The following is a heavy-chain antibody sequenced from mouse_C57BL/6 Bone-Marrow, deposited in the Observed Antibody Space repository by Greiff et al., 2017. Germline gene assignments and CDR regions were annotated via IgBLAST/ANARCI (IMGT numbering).Heavy chain of an antibody. Sequence: EVQRVESGGDLVKPGGSLKLSCAASGFTFSSYGMSWVRQTPDKRLEWVATISSGGSYTYYPDSVKGRFTISRDNAKNTLYLQMSSLKSEDTAMYYCARHRIYYDYDGGPSWFAYWGQGTLVTVSA. CDR2: ISSGGSYT. CDR3: ARHRIYYDYDGGPSWFAY. D-gene: IGHD2-4*01. J-gene: IGHJ3*01. CDR1: GFTFSSYG. V-gene: IGHV5-6*01.